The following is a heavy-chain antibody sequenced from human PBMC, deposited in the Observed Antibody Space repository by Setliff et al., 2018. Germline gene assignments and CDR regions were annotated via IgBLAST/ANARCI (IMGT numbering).Heavy chain of an antibody. CDR2: ISSSSSSYT. J-gene: IGHJ6*03. Sequence: GGSLRLSCAASGFTFNDYYMTWIRQAPGKGLEWVSSISSSSSSYTNYADSVKGRFTISRDSAKNSLYLQMNSLRAEDTAVYYCARVSLVRGSYSYFYFMDVWGKGTTVTVSS. CDR3: ARVSLVRGSYSYFYFMDV. D-gene: IGHD3-16*01. V-gene: IGHV3-11*06. CDR1: GFTFNDYY.